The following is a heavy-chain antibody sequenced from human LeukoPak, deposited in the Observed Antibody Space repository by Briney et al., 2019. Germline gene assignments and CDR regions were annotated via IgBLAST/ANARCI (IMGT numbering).Heavy chain of an antibody. V-gene: IGHV3-30*02. J-gene: IGHJ3*02. CDR3: AKVSLNMVNDAFDI. D-gene: IGHD4/OR15-4a*01. CDR2: IRYDGSRK. Sequence: GGSLRLSCAASGFTFSSYEMTWVRQAPDKGLEWVAFIRYDGSRKYYADSVKGRFTISRDNSKNTLYLQMNSLRAEDTAMYYCAKVSLNMVNDAFDIWGQGTMVSVSS. CDR1: GFTFSSYE.